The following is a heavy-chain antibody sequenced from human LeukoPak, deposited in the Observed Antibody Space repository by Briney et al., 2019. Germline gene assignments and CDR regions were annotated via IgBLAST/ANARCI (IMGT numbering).Heavy chain of an antibody. CDR2: IYYSGST. D-gene: IGHD2-21*02. CDR3: ARVPTLGGDNYSDAFDF. J-gene: IGHJ3*01. Sequence: PSETLSLTCTVSGGSISSSSYYWGWIRQPPGKGLEWIGSIYYSGSTYYNPSLKSRVTISVDTSKNQFSLKLSSVTAADTAVYYCARVPTLGGDNYSDAFDFWGQGTMVTVSS. V-gene: IGHV4-39*01. CDR1: GGSISSSSYY.